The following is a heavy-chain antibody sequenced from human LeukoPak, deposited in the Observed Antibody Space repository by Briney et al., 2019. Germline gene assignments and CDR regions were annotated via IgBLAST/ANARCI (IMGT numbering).Heavy chain of an antibody. D-gene: IGHD3-10*01. Sequence: GGSLRLSCAAPGFTFSSYWMHWVRQTPGKGLVWVSRIKSDGSTIYADSVKGRFTISRDNAKNTLYLQMNSLRAEDTAIYYCARAVTYFYGSVTYDWFDPWGQGTPVTVSS. V-gene: IGHV3-74*01. J-gene: IGHJ5*02. CDR3: ARAVTYFYGSVTYDWFDP. CDR2: IKSDGST. CDR1: GFTFSSYW.